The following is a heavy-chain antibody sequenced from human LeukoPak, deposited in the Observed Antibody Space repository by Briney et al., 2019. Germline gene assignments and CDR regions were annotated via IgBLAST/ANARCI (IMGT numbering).Heavy chain of an antibody. V-gene: IGHV4-61*02. Sequence: SETLSLTCTVSGGSISSGSYYWSWIRQPAGKGLEWIGRIYTSGSTNYNPSLKSRVTISVDTSKNQFSLKLNSVTAADTAVYYCVRKKSGDLGELMFDPWGQGTLVTVSS. CDR1: GGSISSGSYY. CDR2: IYTSGST. D-gene: IGHD3-16*01. CDR3: VRKKSGDLGELMFDP. J-gene: IGHJ5*02.